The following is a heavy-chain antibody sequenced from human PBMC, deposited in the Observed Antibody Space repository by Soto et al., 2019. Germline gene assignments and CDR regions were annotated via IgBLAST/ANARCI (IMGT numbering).Heavy chain of an antibody. CDR1: GFTFSSYA. J-gene: IGHJ4*02. Sequence: EVQLLESGGGLVQPGGSLRLSCAASGFTFSSYAMSWVRQAPGKGLEWVSAISGSGGSTYYADSVKGRFTISRDNSKNALYLHMNSLSAEDTAVYYCAKSGPYYYDSSGYYPDYWGQGTLVTVSS. V-gene: IGHV3-23*01. D-gene: IGHD3-22*01. CDR3: AKSGPYYYDSSGYYPDY. CDR2: ISGSGGST.